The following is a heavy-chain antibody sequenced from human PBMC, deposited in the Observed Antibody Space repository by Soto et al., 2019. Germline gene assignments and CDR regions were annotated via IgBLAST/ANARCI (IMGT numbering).Heavy chain of an antibody. CDR3: ARGGGGGGTPKYYFDY. CDR2: IYYSGST. CDR1: GGSISSYY. J-gene: IGHJ4*02. Sequence: SETLSLTCTVSGGSISSYYWSWIRQPPGKGLEWIGYIYYSGSTNYNPSLKSRVTISVDTSKNQFSLKLSSVTAADPAVYYCARGGGGGGTPKYYFDYWGQGTLVTVSS. V-gene: IGHV4-59*01. D-gene: IGHD3-16*01.